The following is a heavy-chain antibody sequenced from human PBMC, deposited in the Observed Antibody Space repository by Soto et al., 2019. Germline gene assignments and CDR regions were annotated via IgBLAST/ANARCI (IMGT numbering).Heavy chain of an antibody. V-gene: IGHV4-59*01. D-gene: IGHD3-22*01. J-gene: IGHJ5*02. Sequence: QVQLQESGPGLVKPSETLSLTCTVSGGSISSYYWSWIRQPPGKGLEWIGYIYYSGSTNYNPSLKRRVTTSVDTSKNQFSLKLSSVTAADTAVYYCARYYDSSGYPGSWFDPWGQGTLVTVSS. CDR1: GGSISSYY. CDR2: IYYSGST. CDR3: ARYYDSSGYPGSWFDP.